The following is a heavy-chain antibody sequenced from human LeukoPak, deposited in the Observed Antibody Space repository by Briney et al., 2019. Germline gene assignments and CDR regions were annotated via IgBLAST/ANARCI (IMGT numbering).Heavy chain of an antibody. D-gene: IGHD3-22*01. J-gene: IGHJ4*02. Sequence: GGSLRLSCAASGFTFSSYWMSWVRQAPGKGLEWVANIKQDGSEKYYVDSVKGRFTISRDNAKNPLYLQMNSLRAEDTAVYYCARDRGGYYDSSGYYYFDYWGQGTLVTVSS. CDR2: IKQDGSEK. CDR1: GFTFSSYW. V-gene: IGHV3-7*05. CDR3: ARDRGGYYDSSGYYYFDY.